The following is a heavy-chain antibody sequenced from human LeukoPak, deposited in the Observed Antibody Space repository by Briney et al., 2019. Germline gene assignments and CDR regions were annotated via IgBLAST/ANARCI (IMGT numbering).Heavy chain of an antibody. D-gene: IGHD3-3*01. CDR1: GGSISSYY. J-gene: IGHJ5*02. Sequence: SDTLSLTCSVSGGSISSYYWSWIRQSPGKGLEWIGHISYSGSTNYNPSLKSRVTIFLQMSGKEISLELKSVTAADTAVYYCARVYSALRFLEWPIGGVIGWFDPWGQGTLVTVSS. CDR3: ARVYSALRFLEWPIGGVIGWFDP. CDR2: ISYSGST. V-gene: IGHV4-59*08.